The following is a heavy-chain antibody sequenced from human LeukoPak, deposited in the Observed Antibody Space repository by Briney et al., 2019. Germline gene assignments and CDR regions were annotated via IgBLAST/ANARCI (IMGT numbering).Heavy chain of an antibody. D-gene: IGHD6-13*01. CDR2: IYSDGST. CDR3: ARAETAAGSY. CDR1: GFSVSSHY. V-gene: IGHV3-53*01. J-gene: IGHJ4*02. Sequence: GGSLRLSCTASGFSVSSHYMSWVRQAPGRGLEWVSVIYSDGSTNYADAAKGRLTISRGNSEKTLYLQMNNRRTEDTAVYYCARAETAAGSYWGQGTLVTVSS.